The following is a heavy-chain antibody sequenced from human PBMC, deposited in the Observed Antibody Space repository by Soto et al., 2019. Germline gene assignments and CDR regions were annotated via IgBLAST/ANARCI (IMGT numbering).Heavy chain of an antibody. J-gene: IGHJ4*02. CDR3: ARGPGYCSGGSCEPTAY. CDR1: GYTFTSYY. D-gene: IGHD2-15*01. V-gene: IGHV1-46*01. Sequence: ASVKVSCKASGYTFTSYYMHWVRQAPGQGLEWMGIINPSGGSTSYAQKFQGRVTMTRDTSTSTVYMELSSLRSEDTAVYYCARGPGYCSGGSCEPTAYWGQGTLVTVSS. CDR2: INPSGGST.